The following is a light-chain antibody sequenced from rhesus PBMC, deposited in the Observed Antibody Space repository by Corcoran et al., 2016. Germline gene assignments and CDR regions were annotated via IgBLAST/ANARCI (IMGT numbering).Light chain of an antibody. CDR1: QSVSSS. CDR2: DAS. CDR3: QQYNDWPLT. Sequence: EIVLTQSPATLSLSPGERVTLSCRASQSVSSSLAWYPPTPGPVPRPLIHDASRRATGIPERFSGSWAGTDFTLTISSLEPEDFTAYYCQQYNDWPLTFGGGTKVEIK. J-gene: IGKJ4*01. V-gene: IGKV3-42*03.